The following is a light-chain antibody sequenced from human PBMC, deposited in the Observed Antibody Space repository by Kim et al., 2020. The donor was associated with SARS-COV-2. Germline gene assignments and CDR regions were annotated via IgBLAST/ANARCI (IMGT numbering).Light chain of an antibody. CDR1: QGIASY. CDR2: GAS. J-gene: IGKJ2*01. V-gene: IGKV1-27*01. Sequence: GDRVTITCRASQGIASYLAWYQQRPGEVPKLLIYGASALQSGVPSRFSGSGSGTDFILTISSLQPEDVATYYCQKYDGAPYSFGQGTKL. CDR3: QKYDGAPYS.